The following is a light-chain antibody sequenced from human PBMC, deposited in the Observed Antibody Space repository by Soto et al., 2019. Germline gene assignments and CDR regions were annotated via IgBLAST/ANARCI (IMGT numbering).Light chain of an antibody. CDR3: QQYNNWPPIT. Sequence: EIVMTQSPATLSVSPGERATLSCRASQSVRSKLALYQQKPGQAPRLLIYDASTRATGIPDRFSGSGSGTEFTLTISSLQSEDFAVYYCQQYNNWPPITFGQGTRLEIK. CDR1: QSVRSK. J-gene: IGKJ5*01. V-gene: IGKV3-15*01. CDR2: DAS.